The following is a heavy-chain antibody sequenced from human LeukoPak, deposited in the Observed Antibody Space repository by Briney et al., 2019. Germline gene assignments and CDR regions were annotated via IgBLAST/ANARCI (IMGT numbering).Heavy chain of an antibody. J-gene: IGHJ6*02. CDR3: ARDLYDFWSGYVWDYYYYGMDV. CDR1: GFTFDDYA. CDR2: ISWNSGSI. D-gene: IGHD3-3*01. Sequence: GGSLRLSCAASGFTFDDYAMHWVRQAPGKGLEWVSGISWNSGSIGYADSVKGRFTISRDNSKNTLYLQMNSLRAEDTAVYHCARDLYDFWSGYVWDYYYYGMDVWGQGTTVTVSS. V-gene: IGHV3-9*01.